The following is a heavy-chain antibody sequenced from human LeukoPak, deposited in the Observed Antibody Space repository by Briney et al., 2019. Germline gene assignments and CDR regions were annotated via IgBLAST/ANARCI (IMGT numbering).Heavy chain of an antibody. CDR2: IYYSGST. Sequence: SETLSLTCTVSGGSISSYCWSWIRQPAGKGLEWIGYIYYSGSTNYNPSLKSRVTISVDTSKNQFSLKLSSVTAADTAVYYCARVLAATHYFDYWGQGTLVTVSS. V-gene: IGHV4-59*01. J-gene: IGHJ4*02. CDR3: ARVLAATHYFDY. D-gene: IGHD6-13*01. CDR1: GGSISSYC.